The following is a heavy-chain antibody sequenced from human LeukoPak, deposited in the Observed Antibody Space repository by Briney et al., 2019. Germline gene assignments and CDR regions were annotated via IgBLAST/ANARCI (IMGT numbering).Heavy chain of an antibody. D-gene: IGHD2-15*01. CDR3: ARHEIVVVVAAKSWFDP. J-gene: IGHJ5*02. CDR1: GGSISSSSYY. Sequence: SETLSLTCTVSGGSISSSSYYWGWIRQPPGKGLEWIGSIYYSGRTYYNPSLKSQVTISVGTSTNQSSLRLSSVTAADTAVYYCARHEIVVVVAAKSWFDPWGEGTLVTVSS. V-gene: IGHV4-39*01. CDR2: IYYSGRT.